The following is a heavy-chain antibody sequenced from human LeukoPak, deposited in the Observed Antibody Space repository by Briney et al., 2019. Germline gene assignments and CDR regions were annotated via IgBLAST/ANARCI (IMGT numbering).Heavy chain of an antibody. D-gene: IGHD6-19*01. V-gene: IGHV3-23*01. J-gene: IGHJ4*02. CDR1: GFTFSTYP. CDR2: ISGSGGST. CDR3: AKDEGSGWYYFDY. Sequence: GGSLRLSCAASGFTFSTYPMSWVRQAPGKGLESVSGISGSGGSTYYADSVKGRFTISRDISKSTLYLQMNSLRAEDTAVYYCAKDEGSGWYYFDYWGQGSQVTVSS.